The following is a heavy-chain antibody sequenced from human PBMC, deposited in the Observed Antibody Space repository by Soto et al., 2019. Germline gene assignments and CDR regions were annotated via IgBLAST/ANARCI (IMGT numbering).Heavy chain of an antibody. D-gene: IGHD4-17*01. V-gene: IGHV1-3*01. CDR3: ARDPYGDYAYNWFDP. CDR1: GYTFTSYA. J-gene: IGHJ5*02. CDR2: INAGNGNT. Sequence: ASVKVSCKASGYTFTSYAMHWVRQAPGQRLEWMGWINAGNGNTKYSQKFQGRVTITRDTSASTAYMELSSLRSEDTAVYYCARDPYGDYAYNWFDPWGQGTLVTVSS.